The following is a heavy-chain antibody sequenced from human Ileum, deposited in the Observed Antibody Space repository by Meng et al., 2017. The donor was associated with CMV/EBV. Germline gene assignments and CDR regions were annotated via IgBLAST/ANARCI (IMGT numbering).Heavy chain of an antibody. CDR2: ITGTGYST. CDR1: GSRLGGLA. V-gene: IGHV3-23*01. CDR3: VTSQLLWGRFQE. D-gene: IGHD3-16*01. J-gene: IGHJ1*01. Sequence: GESLKISCTTSGSRLGGLAMSWVRQARGRAPEWVSSITGTGYSTKVADSVKGRFAISRDDSTNTLYLQMNSLTAEDTAVYYCVTSQLLWGRFQEWGQGTLVTVSS.